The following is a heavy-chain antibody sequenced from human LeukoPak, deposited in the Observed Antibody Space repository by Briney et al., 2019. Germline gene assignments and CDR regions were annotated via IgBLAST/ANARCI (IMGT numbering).Heavy chain of an antibody. CDR2: IYYSGST. CDR1: GGSISSSSYY. Sequence: SETLSLTCTVSGGSISSSSYYWGWIRQPPGKGLEWIGSIYYSGSTYYNPSLKSRVTISVDTSKNQFSLKLSSVTAADTAVYYCARGDGRGSYYWAGFDYWGQGTLVTVSS. J-gene: IGHJ4*02. CDR3: ARGDGRGSYYWAGFDY. V-gene: IGHV4-39*07. D-gene: IGHD1-26*01.